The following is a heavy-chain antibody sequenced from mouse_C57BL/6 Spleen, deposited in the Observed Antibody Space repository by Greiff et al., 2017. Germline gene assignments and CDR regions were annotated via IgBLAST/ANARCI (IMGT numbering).Heavy chain of an antibody. CDR3: ARWDFTGEYFDY. CDR2: IYPGDGDT. CDR1: GYAFSSYW. D-gene: IGHD1-1*01. Sequence: QVQLKESGAELVKPGASVKISCKASGYAFSSYWMNWVKQRPGKGLEWIGQIYPGDGDTNYNGKFKGKATLTADKSSSTAYMQLSSLTSEDSAVYFCARWDFTGEYFDYWGQGTTLTVSS. V-gene: IGHV1-80*01. J-gene: IGHJ2*01.